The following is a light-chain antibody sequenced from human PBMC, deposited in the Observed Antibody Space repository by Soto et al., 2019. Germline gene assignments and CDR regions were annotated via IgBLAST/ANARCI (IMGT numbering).Light chain of an antibody. J-gene: IGKJ4*01. CDR2: DAS. Sequence: DIQMTQSPSTLSASVGDRVTITCRASQSISNWLAWYQQKPGKAPKLLIYDASSLESGVPSRFSGSGSGTEFTLTVSGLQPDDVATYYCQQYNSFSLTFGGGTKVEIK. CDR3: QQYNSFSLT. CDR1: QSISNW. V-gene: IGKV1-5*01.